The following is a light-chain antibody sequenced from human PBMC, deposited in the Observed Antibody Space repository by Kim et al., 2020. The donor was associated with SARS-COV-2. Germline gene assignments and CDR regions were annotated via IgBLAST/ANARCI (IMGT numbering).Light chain of an antibody. CDR3: HQYNSYPRT. V-gene: IGKV1-9*01. J-gene: IGKJ1*01. CDR2: GAS. CDR1: QGISNY. Sequence: DIQLTQSPSFLSASVGDRVTITCRASQGISNYLAWYQQNPGKAPKLLIYGASTLQSGVPSRFSGSGSGTDFTLTISSLQPEDFATYTCHQYNSYPRTYGQGTKVDIK.